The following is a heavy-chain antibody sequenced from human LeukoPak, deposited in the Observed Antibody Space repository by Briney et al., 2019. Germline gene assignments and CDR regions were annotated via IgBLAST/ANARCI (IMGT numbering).Heavy chain of an antibody. CDR3: ARVLYEGYFDY. D-gene: IGHD5/OR15-5a*01. CDR2: IYYSGST. V-gene: IGHV4-30-4*01. Sequence: SETLSLTCTVSGGSISSGDYYWSWIRQPPGKGLEWIGYIYYSGSTYYDPSLKSRVTISVDTSKNQFSLKLSSVTAADTAVYYCARVLYEGYFDYWGQGTLVTVSS. CDR1: GGSISSGDYY. J-gene: IGHJ4*02.